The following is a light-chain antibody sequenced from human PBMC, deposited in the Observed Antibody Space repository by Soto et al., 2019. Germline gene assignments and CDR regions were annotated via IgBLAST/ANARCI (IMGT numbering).Light chain of an antibody. CDR3: AAWDDSLNGWV. CDR2: SNN. J-gene: IGLJ3*02. CDR1: ISNIGSNT. Sequence: QSVLTQPPSASATPGQRVTISCSGSISNIGSNTVNWYRQLPGTAPKLLIYSNNRRPSGVPDRFSGSKSGTSASLAISGLQSEDEADYYCAAWDDSLNGWVFGGGTKLTVL. V-gene: IGLV1-44*01.